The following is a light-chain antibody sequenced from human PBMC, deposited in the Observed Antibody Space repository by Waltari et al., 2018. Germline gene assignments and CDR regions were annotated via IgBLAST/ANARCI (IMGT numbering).Light chain of an antibody. V-gene: IGLV1-40*01. CDR1: TSNIGADYD. CDR3: LSYDSSLSAFV. Sequence: QSVLTQPPSVSGAPGQRVTISCTGSTSNIGADYDVSWYQNLPGTAPRLLIYGAINRPSGVPDRFAGSKSGNSAALTITGLHAEDEANYFCLSYDSSLSAFVFGGGTKLTV. J-gene: IGLJ3*02. CDR2: GAI.